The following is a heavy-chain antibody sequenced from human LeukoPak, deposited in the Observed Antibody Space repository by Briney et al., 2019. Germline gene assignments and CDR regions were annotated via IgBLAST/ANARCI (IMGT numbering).Heavy chain of an antibody. J-gene: IGHJ6*03. CDR1: GFTFSSYS. D-gene: IGHD4-17*01. Sequence: GGSLRLSCAASGFTFSSYSMNWVRQAPGKGLEWVSSISSSSSYIYYADSVKGRFTISRDNAKNSLYLQMNSLRAEDTAVYYCARGTPDYGDYDVAYYYYYMDVWGKGTTVTVSS. CDR2: ISSSSSYI. V-gene: IGHV3-21*01. CDR3: ARGTPDYGDYDVAYYYYYMDV.